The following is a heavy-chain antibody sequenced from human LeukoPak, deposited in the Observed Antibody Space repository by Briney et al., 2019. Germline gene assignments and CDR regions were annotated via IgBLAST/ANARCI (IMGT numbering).Heavy chain of an antibody. Sequence: GGSLTLSCAASGFTFSSYGMHWVRQAPGKGLEWVAVISYDGTNKYYADSVKGRFTISRDNSKNTLYLQMNSLRAEDTAVYYCAKDCGGDCYSYYYYYGMDVWGQGTTVTVSS. CDR2: ISYDGTNK. J-gene: IGHJ6*02. CDR1: GFTFSSYG. D-gene: IGHD2-21*02. CDR3: AKDCGGDCYSYYYYYGMDV. V-gene: IGHV3-30*18.